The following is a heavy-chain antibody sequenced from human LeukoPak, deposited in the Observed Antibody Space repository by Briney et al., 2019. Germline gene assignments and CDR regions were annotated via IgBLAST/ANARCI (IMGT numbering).Heavy chain of an antibody. D-gene: IGHD6-13*01. J-gene: IGHJ6*03. CDR1: GGSFSGYY. CDR2: IYYSGST. V-gene: IGHV4-39*01. CDR3: ARNMKSSIWYGGRFDYYYYMDV. Sequence: PSETLSLTCTVYGGSFSGYYWSWIRQPPGKGLEWLGSIYYSGSTYYNPSLKCRVTISVDTSKTQFSLKLSSVTAADTAVYYCARNMKSSIWYGGRFDYYYYMDVWGKGTTVTVSS.